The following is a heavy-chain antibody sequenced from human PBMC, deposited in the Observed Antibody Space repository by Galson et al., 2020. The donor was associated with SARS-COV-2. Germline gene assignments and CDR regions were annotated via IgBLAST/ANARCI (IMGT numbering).Heavy chain of an antibody. CDR2: IYGDDDK. V-gene: IGHV2-5*02. CDR3: AHRGPGWRGMDV. Sequence: ESGPTLVKPTQTLTLTCTFSGFSLNTGAVGVGWIRQPPGKALEMVAVIYGDDDKRYSPSLKSRLTITKDTSKNQVVLTMTNMDPVDTATYYCAHRGPGWRGMDVWGQGTTVAVS. CDR1: GFSLNTGAVG. J-gene: IGHJ6*02.